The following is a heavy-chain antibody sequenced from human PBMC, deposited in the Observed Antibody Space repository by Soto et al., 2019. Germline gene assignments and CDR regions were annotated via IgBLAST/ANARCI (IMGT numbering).Heavy chain of an antibody. J-gene: IGHJ4*01. D-gene: IGHD6-6*01. V-gene: IGHV1-18*01. CDR3: SRGTSILASGDY. CDR2: ASAYNGER. CDR1: GYTFTNYG. Sequence: QVQLVQSGAEVKKPGASVKVSCKASGYTFTNYGINWVRQAPGQGLEWLGWASAYNGERRYAQRVQARVIMTTDTSTTTAYMELRSLRSDDTAVYYCSRGTSILASGDYWGQGTLVTVSS.